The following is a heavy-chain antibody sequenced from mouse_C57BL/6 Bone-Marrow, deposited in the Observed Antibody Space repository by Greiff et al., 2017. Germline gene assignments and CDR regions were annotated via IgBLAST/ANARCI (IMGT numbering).Heavy chain of an antibody. V-gene: IGHV5-6*01. CDR3: ARQRGYYYGSSPWFAY. J-gene: IGHJ3*01. CDR2: ISSGGSYT. CDR1: GFTFSSYG. D-gene: IGHD1-1*01. Sequence: EVQRVESGGDLVKPGGSLKLSCAASGFTFSSYGMSWVRQTPDKRLAWVATISSGGSYTYYPDSVKGRFTISRDNAKNTLYLQMSSLKSEDTAMYYCARQRGYYYGSSPWFAYWGQGTLVTVSA.